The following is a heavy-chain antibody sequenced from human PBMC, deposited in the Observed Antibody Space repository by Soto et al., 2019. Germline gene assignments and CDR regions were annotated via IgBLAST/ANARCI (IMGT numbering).Heavy chain of an antibody. Sequence: QVQLVQSGAEVKKPGASVKVSCKASGYTFTSYGISWVRQAPGQGLEWMGWISAYNGNTNYAQKLQGRVTMTTDTSTSTAYMELRSLRSDDTAVYYCARDLLRXXXXXXXMAGHLSYGMDVWGQGTTVTVSS. D-gene: IGHD3-10*02. V-gene: IGHV1-18*04. CDR2: ISAYNGNT. J-gene: IGHJ6*02. CDR3: ARDLLRXXXXXXXMAGHLSYGMDV. CDR1: GYTFTSYG.